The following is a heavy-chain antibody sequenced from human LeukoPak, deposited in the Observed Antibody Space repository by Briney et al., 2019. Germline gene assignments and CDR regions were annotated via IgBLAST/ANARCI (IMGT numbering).Heavy chain of an antibody. D-gene: IGHD6-13*01. J-gene: IGHJ6*02. CDR1: GGTFSSYA. CDR2: IIPISGTA. CDR3: AREHSSPGDYYYYGMDV. V-gene: IGHV1-69*04. Sequence: SAKVSCKASGGTFSSYAISWVRQASGQGLEWMGRIIPISGTANYAQKFQGRVTITADKSTSTAYMELSSLRSEDTAVYYCAREHSSPGDYYYYGMDVWGQGTTVTVSS.